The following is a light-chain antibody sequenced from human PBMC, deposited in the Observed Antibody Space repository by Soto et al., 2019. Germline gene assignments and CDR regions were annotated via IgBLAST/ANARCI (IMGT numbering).Light chain of an antibody. Sequence: EILMTQSPATLSLSLGERATLSCWASQSVSSTIAWYQQRPGQAPRLLIYGASIRATGIPARFSGSGSGTEFTLTITSLKSEDFAVYYCQQYKDWPTPFGQGTKVEIK. V-gene: IGKV3-15*01. CDR1: QSVSST. CDR3: QQYKDWPTP. CDR2: GAS. J-gene: IGKJ1*01.